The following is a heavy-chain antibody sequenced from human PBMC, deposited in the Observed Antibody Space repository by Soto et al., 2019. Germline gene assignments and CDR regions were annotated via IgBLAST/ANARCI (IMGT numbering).Heavy chain of an antibody. CDR1: GYTLTELS. J-gene: IGHJ4*02. CDR3: ATYYYDSSGYYYFDY. CDR2: FDPEDGET. V-gene: IGHV1-24*01. Sequence: ASVKVSCKVSGYTLTELSMHWVRQAPGKGLEWMRGFDPEDGETIYAQKFQGRVTMTEDTSTDTAYMELSSLRSEDTAVYYCATYYYDSSGYYYFDYWGQGTLVTVSS. D-gene: IGHD3-22*01.